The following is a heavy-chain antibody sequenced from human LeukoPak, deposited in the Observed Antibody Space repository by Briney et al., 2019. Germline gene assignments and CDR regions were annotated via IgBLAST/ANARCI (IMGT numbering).Heavy chain of an antibody. CDR2: ISGSGGST. J-gene: IGHJ4*02. Sequence: GGTLRLSCAASGFTFSSYGMSWVRQAPGKGLEWVSAISGSGGSTYYADSVKGRFTISRDNSKNTLYLQMNSLRAEDTAVYYCAKTLPGIAVADPFDYWGQGTLVTVSS. CDR1: GFTFSSYG. D-gene: IGHD6-19*01. V-gene: IGHV3-23*01. CDR3: AKTLPGIAVADPFDY.